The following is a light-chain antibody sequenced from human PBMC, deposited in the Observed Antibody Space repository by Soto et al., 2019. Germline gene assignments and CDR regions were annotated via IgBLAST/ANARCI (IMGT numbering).Light chain of an antibody. CDR3: QQYNNWPYT. CDR1: HSISTN. CDR2: GAS. J-gene: IGKJ2*01. V-gene: IGKV3-15*01. Sequence: EIVMTQSPATLSVSPGERASLSCRASHSISTNLAWYQQTPGQAPRLLLHGASTRATGIPARFSGSGSVTEFTLTISSLQSEDFSIYYCQQYNNWPYTFGQGTKVEIK.